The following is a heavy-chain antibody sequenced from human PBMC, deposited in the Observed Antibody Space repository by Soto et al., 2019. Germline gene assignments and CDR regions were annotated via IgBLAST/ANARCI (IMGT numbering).Heavy chain of an antibody. Sequence: PSETLSLTCTVSGGSILDSTYYWAWIRQSPGKGLEWIGYIYYSGSTNYTPSLKSRVTISVDTSKNQFSLKLNSMTAADTAVYYCARHNYGSGSTYFDYWGQGTLVTVSS. CDR2: IYYSGST. CDR1: GGSILDSTYY. D-gene: IGHD3-10*01. CDR3: ARHNYGSGSTYFDY. V-gene: IGHV4-61*05. J-gene: IGHJ4*02.